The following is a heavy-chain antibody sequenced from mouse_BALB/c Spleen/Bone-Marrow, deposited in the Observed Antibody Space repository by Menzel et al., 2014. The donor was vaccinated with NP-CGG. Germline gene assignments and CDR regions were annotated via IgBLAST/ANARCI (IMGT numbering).Heavy chain of an antibody. D-gene: IGHD2-2*01. J-gene: IGHJ3*01. CDR3: TRTGYDVAY. CDR2: IYPGSGST. CDR1: GYTFTSYW. V-gene: IGHV1S22*01. Sequence: LKQSGSELVRPGASVKLSCKASGYTFTSYWMHWVKQRPGQGLEWIGNIYPGSGSTNYDEKFKSKATLTVDTSSGTAYMQLSSLTSEDSAVYYCTRTGYDVAYWGQGTLVTVSA.